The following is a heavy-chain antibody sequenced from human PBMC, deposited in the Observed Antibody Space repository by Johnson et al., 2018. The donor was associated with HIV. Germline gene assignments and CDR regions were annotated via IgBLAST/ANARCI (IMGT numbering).Heavy chain of an antibody. CDR3: AREGPRITIFGVVTPSAFDI. CDR1: GFTFSDYY. D-gene: IGHD3-3*01. CDR2: INWNGGST. J-gene: IGHJ3*02. V-gene: IGHV3-20*04. Sequence: VQLVESGGGLVKPGGSLRLSCAASGFTFSDYYMSWVRQAPGKGLEWVSGINWNGGSTGYADSVKGRFTISRDNAKKSLFLQMNSLRVEDTAFYYCAREGPRITIFGVVTPSAFDIWGQGTMVTVSS.